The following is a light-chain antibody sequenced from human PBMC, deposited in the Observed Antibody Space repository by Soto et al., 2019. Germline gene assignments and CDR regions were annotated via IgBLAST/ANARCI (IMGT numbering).Light chain of an antibody. Sequence: EIVLTQSPATLSLSPGERATLSCRASQSVSSYLAWYQQKPGQAPRLLIYDASNRATGIPARFSGSGSGTDFTLTISGLEPDAFAVYYCQQRSDWPSTFGGGTKVQIK. CDR3: QQRSDWPST. CDR1: QSVSSY. V-gene: IGKV3-11*01. J-gene: IGKJ4*01. CDR2: DAS.